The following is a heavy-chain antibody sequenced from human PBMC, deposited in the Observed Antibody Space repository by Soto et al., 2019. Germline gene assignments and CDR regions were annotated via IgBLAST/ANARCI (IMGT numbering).Heavy chain of an antibody. D-gene: IGHD1-26*01. CDR3: AKGSRKWELAGYFDY. Sequence: GGSLRLSCAASGFTFSSYSMHWVRQAPGKGLEWVAVISYDGSNKYYADSVKGRFTISRDNSKNTLYLQMNSLRAEDTAVYYCAKGSRKWELAGYFDYWGQGTLVTVSS. CDR1: GFTFSSYS. V-gene: IGHV3-30*18. CDR2: ISYDGSNK. J-gene: IGHJ4*02.